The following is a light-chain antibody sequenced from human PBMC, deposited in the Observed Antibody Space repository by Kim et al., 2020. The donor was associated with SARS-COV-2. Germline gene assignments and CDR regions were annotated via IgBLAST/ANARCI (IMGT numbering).Light chain of an antibody. Sequence: SPGARATPSCRAPQTLTTSYLAGSQQKPGQSLRLLIYGASSRATATPDRFSASGSGTDFPLTISRLEPESPALHYCQHYGSSPWTFGQGTQV. CDR1: QTLTTSY. CDR2: GAS. J-gene: IGKJ1*01. CDR3: QHYGSSPWT. V-gene: IGKV3-20*01.